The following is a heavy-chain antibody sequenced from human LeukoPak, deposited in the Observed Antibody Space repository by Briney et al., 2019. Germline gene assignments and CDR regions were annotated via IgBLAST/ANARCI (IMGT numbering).Heavy chain of an antibody. V-gene: IGHV1-69*01. CDR1: GGTFSSYA. D-gene: IGHD2-2*01. CDR3: ARDRGDIVVVPAAPAFDP. J-gene: IGHJ5*02. Sequence: GSSVKVSCKASGGTFSSYAISWVRQAPGQGLEWMGGIIPIFGTANYAQKFQGRVTITADESTSTAYMELSSLRSEDTAVYYCARDRGDIVVVPAAPAFDPWGQGTLVTVSS. CDR2: IIPIFGTA.